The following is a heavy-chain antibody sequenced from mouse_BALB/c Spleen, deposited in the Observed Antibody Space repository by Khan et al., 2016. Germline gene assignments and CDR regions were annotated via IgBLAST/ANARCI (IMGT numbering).Heavy chain of an antibody. CDR2: ISSGGST. Sequence: EVELVESGGALVKPGGSLKLSCAASGFTFSSYAMSWVRQTPEKRLEWVATISSGGSTYYLDSVKGRFTISRDNARNILYLQMSSLRSEDTATYYCTRRGYYDFAYWGQGTLVTVSA. CDR3: TRRGYYDFAY. D-gene: IGHD2-4*01. CDR1: GFTFSSYA. J-gene: IGHJ3*01. V-gene: IGHV5-6-5*01.